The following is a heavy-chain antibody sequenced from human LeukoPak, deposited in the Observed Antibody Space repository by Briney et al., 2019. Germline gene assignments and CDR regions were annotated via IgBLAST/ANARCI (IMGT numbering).Heavy chain of an antibody. CDR3: ARVAHVTPYAFDI. V-gene: IGHV3-23*01. J-gene: IGHJ3*02. CDR1: GFTFSSYA. Sequence: PGGSLRLSCAASGFTFSSYAMSWVRQAPGKGLEWVSAISGSGGTTYYADSVKGRFTISRDNSKNTLYLQMNSLRAEDTAVYYCARVAHVTPYAFDIWGQGTMVTVSS. D-gene: IGHD2-21*02. CDR2: ISGSGGTT.